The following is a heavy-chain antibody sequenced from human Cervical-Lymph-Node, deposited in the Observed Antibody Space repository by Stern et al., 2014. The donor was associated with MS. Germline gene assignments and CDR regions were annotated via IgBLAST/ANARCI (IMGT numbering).Heavy chain of an antibody. Sequence: VQLVESGPGLVKPSETLSLTCTVSGDSMSSYYWSWIRQPPGKGLEWIGSIDYTGSTDYNPSLKSRVTISVDPSKNQFSLRLTSVTAADTAVYYCARLSSGWYAYWGQGTLVTVSS. D-gene: IGHD6-19*01. V-gene: IGHV4-59*01. CDR1: GDSMSSYY. J-gene: IGHJ4*02. CDR2: IDYTGST. CDR3: ARLSSGWYAY.